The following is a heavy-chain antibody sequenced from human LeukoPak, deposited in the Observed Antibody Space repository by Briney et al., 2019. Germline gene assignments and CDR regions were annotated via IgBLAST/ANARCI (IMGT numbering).Heavy chain of an antibody. CDR1: GFTFSSYA. D-gene: IGHD6-19*01. Sequence: PGGSLRLSCAASGFTFSSYAMSWVRQAPGKGLEWVSAISGSGGSTYYADSVKGRFTISRDNSKNTLYMQMNSLRADDTAVYYCAKSSGWPNWFDPWGQGTLVTVSS. CDR2: ISGSGGST. J-gene: IGHJ5*02. CDR3: AKSSGWPNWFDP. V-gene: IGHV3-23*01.